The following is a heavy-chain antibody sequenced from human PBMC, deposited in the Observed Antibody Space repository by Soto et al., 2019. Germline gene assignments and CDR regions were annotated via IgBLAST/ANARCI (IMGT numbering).Heavy chain of an antibody. J-gene: IGHJ4*02. CDR1: GFTVSSYE. D-gene: IGHD3-22*01. Sequence: GGSLRLSCAASGFTVSSYEMNWVRQAPGKGLEWVSYISSSGSTIYYADSVKGRFTISRDNAKNSLYLQMNSLRAEDTAVYYCARVAYDSSGYYRYYFDYWGQGALVTVSS. V-gene: IGHV3-48*03. CDR3: ARVAYDSSGYYRYYFDY. CDR2: ISSSGSTI.